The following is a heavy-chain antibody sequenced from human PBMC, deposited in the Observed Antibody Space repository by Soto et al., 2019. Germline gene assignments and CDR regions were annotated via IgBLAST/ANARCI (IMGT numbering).Heavy chain of an antibody. J-gene: IGHJ6*02. D-gene: IGHD2-2*02. CDR2: ISAYNGNT. CDR1: GYTFTSYG. CDR3: ARGIVVVPAAIGETYYYYYGMDV. Sequence: ASGKVSCKASGYTFTSYGISWVRQAPGQGLEWMGWISAYNGNTNYAQKLQGRVTMTTDTSTSTAYMELRSLRSDDTAVYYCARGIVVVPAAIGETYYYYYGMDVWGQGTTVTVSS. V-gene: IGHV1-18*04.